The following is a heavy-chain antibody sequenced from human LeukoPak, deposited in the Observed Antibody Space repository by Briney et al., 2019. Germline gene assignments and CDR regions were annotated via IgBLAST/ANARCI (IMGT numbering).Heavy chain of an antibody. V-gene: IGHV3-30*02. Sequence: PGGSLRLSCAASGFTFRCYGMHWVRQAPGKWLEWVAFIRYDGNSNYYADSVKGRFTISRDNSRSTLYLQMNSLRAEDTAVYYCAKEEVISGNQGVYFDYWGQGTLVTVSS. CDR3: AKEEVISGNQGVYFDY. J-gene: IGHJ4*02. D-gene: IGHD3-22*01. CDR2: IRYDGNSN. CDR1: GFTFRCYG.